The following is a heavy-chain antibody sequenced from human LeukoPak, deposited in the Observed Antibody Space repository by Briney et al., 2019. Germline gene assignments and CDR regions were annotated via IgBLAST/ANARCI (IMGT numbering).Heavy chain of an antibody. Sequence: GGSLRLSCAASGFTFTNYWMSWVRQAPGKGLEWVASIKEGGSEKYYVDSVKGRFTISRDNAKNSVYLQMNSLRTEDTAVYYCARGPHWGQGTLVTISS. CDR1: GFTFTNYW. J-gene: IGHJ4*02. CDR3: ARGPH. V-gene: IGHV3-7*01. CDR2: IKEGGSEK.